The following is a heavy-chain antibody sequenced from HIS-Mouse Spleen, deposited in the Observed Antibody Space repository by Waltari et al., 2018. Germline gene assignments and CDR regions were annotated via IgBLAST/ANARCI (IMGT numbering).Heavy chain of an antibody. V-gene: IGHV3-30*18. D-gene: IGHD3-22*01. CDR2: ISYDGSNK. CDR1: GFTFSRNG. Sequence: QVQLVESGGGVVQPGRSLRRSCSASGFTFSRNGRPWERQAPGKGLEWVAVISYDGSNKYYADSVKGRFTISRDNSKNTLYLQMNSLRAEDTAVYYCAKDRLYDSSGYYFDAFDIWGQGTMVTVSS. J-gene: IGHJ3*02. CDR3: AKDRLYDSSGYYFDAFDI.